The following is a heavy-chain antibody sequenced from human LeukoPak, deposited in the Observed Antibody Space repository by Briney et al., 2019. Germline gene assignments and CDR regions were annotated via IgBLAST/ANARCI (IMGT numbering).Heavy chain of an antibody. CDR1: GGSINSRSYY. Sequence: SETLSLTCTVSGGSINSRSYYWGWIRQPPGKGLEWIGSVYYGGTTYYNPSLKSRVTISEDTSKNQFSLKLSSVTAADTAVYYCARRATTVTTGYYYYYMDVWGKGTAVTVSS. J-gene: IGHJ6*03. D-gene: IGHD4-17*01. CDR2: VYYGGTT. V-gene: IGHV4-39*01. CDR3: ARRATTVTTGYYYYYMDV.